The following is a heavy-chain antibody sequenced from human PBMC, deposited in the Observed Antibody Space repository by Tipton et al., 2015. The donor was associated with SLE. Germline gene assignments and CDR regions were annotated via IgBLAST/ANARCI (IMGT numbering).Heavy chain of an antibody. CDR2: TSDDESNK. Sequence: SLRLSCVASGFSFSTYAMHWVRQSPGKGLEWVAVTSDDESNKYYADSVKGRFTISRDNSKNTLYLQMNSLRAEDTAVYYCAGGLLWFRELFHWGQGTLVTVSS. V-gene: IGHV3-30*04. D-gene: IGHD3-10*01. CDR3: AGGLLWFRELFH. J-gene: IGHJ4*02. CDR1: GFSFSTYA.